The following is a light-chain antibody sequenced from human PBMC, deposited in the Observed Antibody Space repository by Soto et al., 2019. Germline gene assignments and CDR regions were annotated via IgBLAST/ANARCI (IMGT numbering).Light chain of an antibody. CDR1: QSVSKC. CDR3: QQCNNWPPIT. V-gene: IGKV3-11*01. CDR2: DVS. J-gene: IGKJ5*01. Sequence: EIVLTQSPATLSLSPGERATLSCRASQSVSKCLAWYQQKPGQAPRLLIYDVSSRAPGIPARISGSGSGTDFTLTISSLEPEDFAVYYCQQCNNWPPITFGQGTRLEI.